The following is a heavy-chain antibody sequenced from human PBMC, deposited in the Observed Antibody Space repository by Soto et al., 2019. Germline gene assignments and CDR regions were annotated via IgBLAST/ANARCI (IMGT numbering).Heavy chain of an antibody. CDR1: GGTFSSYA. CDR2: IIPIFGTT. D-gene: IGHD3-10*01. J-gene: IGHJ5*02. V-gene: IGHV1-69*13. Sequence: GPPVKVSCKASGGTFSSYAISWVRQAPGQGLEWMGGIIPIFGTTNYAQKFQGRVTMTADESTSTAYMELRSLRSDDTAVYYCARGVGSGSYYNQYNWFDPWGQGTLVTVSS. CDR3: ARGVGSGSYYNQYNWFDP.